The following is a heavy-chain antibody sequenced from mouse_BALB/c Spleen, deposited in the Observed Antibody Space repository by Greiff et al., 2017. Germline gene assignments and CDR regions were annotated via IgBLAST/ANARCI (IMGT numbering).Heavy chain of an antibody. V-gene: IGHV14-1*02. J-gene: IGHJ4*01. Sequence: EVQLQQSGAELVRPGALVKLSCKASGFNIKDYYMHWVKQRPEQGLEWIGWIDPENGNTIYDPKFQGKASITADTSSNTAYLQLSSLTSEDTAVYYCARSWLLRSYYYAMDYWGQGTSVTVSS. CDR3: ARSWLLRSYYYAMDY. CDR2: IDPENGNT. CDR1: GFNIKDYY. D-gene: IGHD2-3*01.